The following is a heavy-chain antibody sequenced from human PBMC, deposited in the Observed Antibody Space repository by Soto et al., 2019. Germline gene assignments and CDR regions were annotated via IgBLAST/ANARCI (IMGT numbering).Heavy chain of an antibody. V-gene: IGHV3-11*05. D-gene: IGHD5-12*01. CDR3: TTDPIVATIFDY. Sequence: PGGSLRLSCAASGFTFSAVYMSWIRQAPNKGLEYISYISSSGTSANYADSVKGRFTISRDNAKNSLYLQMNSLKTEDTAVYYCTTDPIVATIFDYWGQGTLVTVSS. CDR1: GFTFSAVY. J-gene: IGHJ4*02. CDR2: ISSSGTSA.